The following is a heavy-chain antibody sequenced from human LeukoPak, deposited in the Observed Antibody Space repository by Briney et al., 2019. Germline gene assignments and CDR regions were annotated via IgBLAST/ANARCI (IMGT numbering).Heavy chain of an antibody. CDR2: IYYSGST. Sequence: SETLSLTCTVCGGSISSSSYYWGWIRQPPGKGLEWIGIIYYSGSTSYNPSLKSRVTISIDTSKNQFSLKLSSVTAADTAVYYCAGPLLTYYSDSSAYSWGQGTLVTVSS. D-gene: IGHD3-22*01. CDR1: GGSISSSSYY. CDR3: AGPLLTYYSDSSAYS. J-gene: IGHJ4*02. V-gene: IGHV4-39*01.